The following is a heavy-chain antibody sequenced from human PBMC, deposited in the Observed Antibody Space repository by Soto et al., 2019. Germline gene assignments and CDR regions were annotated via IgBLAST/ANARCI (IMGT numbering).Heavy chain of an antibody. CDR1: GFTFSSYA. Sequence: QVQLVESGGGVVQPGRSLRLSCAASGFTFSSYAMHWVRQAPGKGLEWVAVISYDGSNKYYADSVKGRFTISRDNSKNTLYLQMNSMRAEDTAVYYWAREDGYSSSWSYWGQGTLVTVSS. CDR2: ISYDGSNK. CDR3: AREDGYSSSWSY. J-gene: IGHJ4*02. V-gene: IGHV3-30-3*01. D-gene: IGHD6-13*01.